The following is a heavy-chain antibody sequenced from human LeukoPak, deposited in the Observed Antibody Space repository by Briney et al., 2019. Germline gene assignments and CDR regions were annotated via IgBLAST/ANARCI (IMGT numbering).Heavy chain of an antibody. J-gene: IGHJ5*02. CDR3: ARTTKYQFKWAGFDP. D-gene: IGHD2-2*01. V-gene: IGHV4-34*01. CDR1: GGSFSGYY. Sequence: SETLSLTCADYGGSFSGYYWSWIRQPPGKGPEWIGEINHSGSTNYNPSLKSRVTISVDTSKNQFSLKLSSVTAADTAVYYCARTTKYQFKWAGFDPWGQGTLVTVSS. CDR2: INHSGST.